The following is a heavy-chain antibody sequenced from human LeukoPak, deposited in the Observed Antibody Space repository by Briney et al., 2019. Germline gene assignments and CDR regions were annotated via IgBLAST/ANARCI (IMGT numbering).Heavy chain of an antibody. CDR2: IYYSGST. J-gene: IGHJ4*02. V-gene: IGHV4-59*01. CDR1: GGSISSYY. D-gene: IGHD1-26*01. CDR3: ASGGSGSYYMDFDY. Sequence: SETLSLTCTVSGGSISSYYWGWIRQPPGKGLEWIGYIYYSGSTNYNPSLKSRVTISVDTSKNQFSLKLSSVTAADTAVYYCASGGSGSYYMDFDYWGQGTLVTVSS.